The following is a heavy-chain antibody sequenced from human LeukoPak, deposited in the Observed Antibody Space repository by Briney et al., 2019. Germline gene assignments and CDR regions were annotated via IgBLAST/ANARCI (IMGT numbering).Heavy chain of an antibody. D-gene: IGHD3-22*01. Sequence: GGSLRLSCAASGFTFSSYSMNWVRQAPGKGLEWVSSISSSSSYIYYADSVKGRFTISRDNAKNSLYLQMNSLRAEDTAVYYCARFSYYDSGGTYFDYWGQGTLVTVSS. J-gene: IGHJ4*02. V-gene: IGHV3-21*01. CDR2: ISSSSSYI. CDR3: ARFSYYDSGGTYFDY. CDR1: GFTFSSYS.